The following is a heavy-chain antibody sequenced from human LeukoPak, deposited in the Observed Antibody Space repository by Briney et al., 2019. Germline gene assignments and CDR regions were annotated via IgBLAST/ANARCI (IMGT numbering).Heavy chain of an antibody. J-gene: IGHJ4*02. CDR3: ARDMGATTYYFDY. D-gene: IGHD1-26*01. V-gene: IGHV4-38-2*02. Sequence: SETLSLTCTVSGYSISSGYYWGWIRQPPGKGLEWIGSIYHSGSTYYNPSLKSRVTISVDTSKNQFSLKLSSVTAADTAVYYCARDMGATTYYFDYWGQGTLVTVSS. CDR1: GYSISSGYY. CDR2: IYHSGST.